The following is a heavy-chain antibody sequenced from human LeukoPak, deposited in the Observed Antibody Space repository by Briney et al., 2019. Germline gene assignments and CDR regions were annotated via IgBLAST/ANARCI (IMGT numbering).Heavy chain of an antibody. CDR1: GFTFSSYS. CDR3: ASPGSTLTAGPI. V-gene: IGHV3-21*06. J-gene: IGHJ4*01. Sequence: PGGSLRLSCAASGFTFSSYSMNWVRQAPGKGLEWVSSISSSSSYIKYADSVKGRFTISRDNALNSVHLQMNSLRVEDTAVYYCASPGSTLTAGPIWGQGSLVTVSS. D-gene: IGHD2-21*02. CDR2: ISSSSSYI.